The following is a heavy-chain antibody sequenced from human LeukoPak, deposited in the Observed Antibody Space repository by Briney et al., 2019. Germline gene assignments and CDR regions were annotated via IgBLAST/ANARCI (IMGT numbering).Heavy chain of an antibody. D-gene: IGHD3-22*01. J-gene: IGHJ4*02. Sequence: SETLSLTCTVSGGSISSSTYYWAWIRQPPGKGLEWIGSIDYSGSTYSNPSLKSRVTISVDTSKNQFSLKLSSVTAADTAVYYCASYDSSGTSGYWGQGTLVTVSS. V-gene: IGHV4-39*07. CDR1: GGSISSSTYY. CDR2: IDYSGST. CDR3: ASYDSSGTSGY.